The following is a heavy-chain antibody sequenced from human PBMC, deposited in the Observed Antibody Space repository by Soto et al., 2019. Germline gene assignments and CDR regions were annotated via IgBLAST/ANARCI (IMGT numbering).Heavy chain of an antibody. Sequence: EVQLLESGGGLVQPWGSLRLSCAASGFTFNNYAMTWVRQAPGKGLEWVSAISGGGDTTSYADSVKGRFTVSRDGSKNTLYLQMSSLRAEDTGLYYSAKGRGGSGSLTPRVDFWGQGTLATASS. CDR3: AKGRGGSGSLTPRVDF. V-gene: IGHV3-23*01. CDR1: GFTFNNYA. J-gene: IGHJ4*02. D-gene: IGHD3-10*01. CDR2: ISGGGDTT.